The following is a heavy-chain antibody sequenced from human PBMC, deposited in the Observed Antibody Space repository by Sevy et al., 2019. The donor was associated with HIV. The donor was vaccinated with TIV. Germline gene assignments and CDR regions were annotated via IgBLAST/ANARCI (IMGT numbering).Heavy chain of an antibody. V-gene: IGHV4-59*01. Sequence: SETLSLTCTVSGGSISSYYWSWIRQPPGKGLEWIGYIYYSGSTNYNPSLKSRVTISVDTSKNQFSLKLSSVTAADTAVYYCARGAARYCSSTSCYDFDYWGQGTVVTVSS. CDR1: GGSISSYY. J-gene: IGHJ4*02. D-gene: IGHD2-2*01. CDR3: ARGAARYCSSTSCYDFDY. CDR2: IYYSGST.